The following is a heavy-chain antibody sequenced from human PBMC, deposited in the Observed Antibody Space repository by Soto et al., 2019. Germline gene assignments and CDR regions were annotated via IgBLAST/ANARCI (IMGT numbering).Heavy chain of an antibody. CDR3: ARHERQNYYDSSGYHSYWYFDL. D-gene: IGHD3-22*01. CDR2: ISSSGSTI. CDR1: GFTFSSYE. Sequence: VGSLRLSCAASGFTFSSYEMNWVRQAPGKGLEWVSYISSSGSTIYYADSVKGRFTISRDNAKNSLYLQMNSLRAEDTAVYYCARHERQNYYDSSGYHSYWYFDLWGRGTLVTVSS. J-gene: IGHJ2*01. V-gene: IGHV3-48*03.